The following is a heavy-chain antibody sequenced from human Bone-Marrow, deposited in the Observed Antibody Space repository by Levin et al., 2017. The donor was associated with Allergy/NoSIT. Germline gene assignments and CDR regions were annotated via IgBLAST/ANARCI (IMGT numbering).Heavy chain of an antibody. CDR2: INTANGNT. D-gene: IGHD3-10*01. CDR1: GYTFTSYS. J-gene: IGHJ6*03. Sequence: GESLKISCKASGYTFTSYSLYWVRQAPGQGLECMGWINTANGNTKYSRKFQGRVTITRDTSASTTYMDLNSLSAEDTAVYYCARDQGYYSSGNRYNPFSYYMDVWGKGTTVTVSS. CDR3: ARDQGYYSSGNRYNPFSYYMDV. V-gene: IGHV1-3*04.